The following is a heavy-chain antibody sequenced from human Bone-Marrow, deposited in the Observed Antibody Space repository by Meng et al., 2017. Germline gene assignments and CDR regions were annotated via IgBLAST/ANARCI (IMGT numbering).Heavy chain of an antibody. D-gene: IGHD3-16*01. CDR2: IYWEDDK. CDR1: GFSLTTSGVG. V-gene: IGHV2-5*02. CDR3: AHRRRGRGLVDY. J-gene: IGHJ4*02. Sequence: SGPTLAQPTQTLTLTCTSSGFSLTTSGVGVGWIRQPPGKALEWLAPIYWEDDKRYSPTLKSRLTITKDTTKNQVVLTMTNMDPVATATYYCAHRRRGRGLVDYWGQGTLVTVSS.